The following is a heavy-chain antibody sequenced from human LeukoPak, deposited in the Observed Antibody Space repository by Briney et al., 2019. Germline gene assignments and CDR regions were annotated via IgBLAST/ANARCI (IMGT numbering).Heavy chain of an antibody. D-gene: IGHD2-2*01. CDR1: GGSISSYY. Sequence: PSETLSLTCTVSGGSISSYYWSWIRQPAGKGLEWIGRIYTSGSTNYNPSLKSRVTMSVDTSKNQFSLKLSSVTAADTAVYYCASVKSVVPAAAWGYWGQGTLVTVSS. V-gene: IGHV4-4*07. CDR2: IYTSGST. CDR3: ASVKSVVPAAAWGY. J-gene: IGHJ4*02.